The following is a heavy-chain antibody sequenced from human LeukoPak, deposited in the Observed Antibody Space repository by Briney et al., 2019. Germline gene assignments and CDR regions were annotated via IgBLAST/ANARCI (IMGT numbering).Heavy chain of an antibody. V-gene: IGHV3-33*01. J-gene: IGHJ3*02. Sequence: GGSLRLSCAASGFTFSSYGMHWVRQAPGKGLEWVAVIWYDGSNKYYADSVKGRFTISRDNSKNTLYLQMNSLRAEDTAVYYCARDTWFGELSGAFDIWGQGTMVTVSS. CDR3: ARDTWFGELSGAFDI. CDR2: IWYDGSNK. D-gene: IGHD3-10*01. CDR1: GFTFSSYG.